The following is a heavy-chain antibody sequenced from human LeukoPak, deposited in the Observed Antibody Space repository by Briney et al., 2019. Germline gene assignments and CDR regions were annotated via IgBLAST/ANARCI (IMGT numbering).Heavy chain of an antibody. V-gene: IGHV4-59*08. CDR1: GGSISSYY. J-gene: IGHJ4*02. Sequence: SETLSLTCTVSGGSISSYYWSWIRQPPGKGLEWIGYIYYSGSTNYNPSLKSRVTISVDTSKNQFSLKLSSVTAADAAVYYSARNTQLSFDYWGQGTLVTVSS. CDR3: ARNTQLSFDY. CDR2: IYYSGST. D-gene: IGHD3-10*01.